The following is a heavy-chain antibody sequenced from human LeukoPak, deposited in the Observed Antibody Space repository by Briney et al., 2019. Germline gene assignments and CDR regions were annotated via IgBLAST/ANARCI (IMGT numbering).Heavy chain of an antibody. CDR2: ISYDGSNK. V-gene: IGHV3-30*18. CDR3: AKTYESDAFDI. CDR1: GFTVSSNY. J-gene: IGHJ3*02. Sequence: GGSLRLSCVASGFTVSSNYMSWVRQAPGKGLEWVAVISYDGSNKYYADSVKGRFTISRDNSKNTLYLQMNSLRAEDTAVYYCAKTYESDAFDIWGQGTMVTVSS. D-gene: IGHD3-22*01.